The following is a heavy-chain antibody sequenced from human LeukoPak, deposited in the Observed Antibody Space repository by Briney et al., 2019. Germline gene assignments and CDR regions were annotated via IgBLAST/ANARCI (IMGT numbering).Heavy chain of an antibody. V-gene: IGHV3-53*01. CDR3: ARDYYDSSGFDY. CDR2: IYSGGST. Sequence: GGSLRLSCAASGFTVSSNYMSWVRQAPGMGLEWVSVIYSGGSTYYADSVKGRFTISRDNSKNTLYLQMNSLRAEDTAVYYCARDYYDSSGFDYWGQGTLVTVSS. J-gene: IGHJ4*02. D-gene: IGHD3-22*01. CDR1: GFTVSSNY.